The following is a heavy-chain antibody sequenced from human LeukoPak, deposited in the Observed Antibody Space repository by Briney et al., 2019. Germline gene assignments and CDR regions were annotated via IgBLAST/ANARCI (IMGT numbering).Heavy chain of an antibody. CDR1: GGSLSGYY. Sequence: PSETLSLTCAVDGGSLSGYYGSWVRRPPGKGREWVGEMNHSGSTNYNPSLKSRVPISVDTSKTQFSLKLSSVTAADTGVYYCARGSGSSRVYYYYYYMDVWGKGTTVTVSS. D-gene: IGHD1-26*01. CDR2: MNHSGST. J-gene: IGHJ6*03. V-gene: IGHV4-34*01. CDR3: ARGSGSSRVYYYYYYMDV.